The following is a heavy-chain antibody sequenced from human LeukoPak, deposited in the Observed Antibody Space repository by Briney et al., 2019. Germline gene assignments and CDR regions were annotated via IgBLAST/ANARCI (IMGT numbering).Heavy chain of an antibody. CDR2: FNHSGIT. V-gene: IGHV4-34*01. CDR1: GGSFSGYY. J-gene: IGHJ4*02. D-gene: IGHD3-3*01. Sequence: PSETLSLTCGVYGGSFSGYYWRWIRQPRGKGREWGGEFNHSGITNYNPSLKSRVTISVDTSKNQFSLKLSSVTAADTAVYYCARGDYDFWSGQSYYFDYWGQGTLVTVSS. CDR3: ARGDYDFWSGQSYYFDY.